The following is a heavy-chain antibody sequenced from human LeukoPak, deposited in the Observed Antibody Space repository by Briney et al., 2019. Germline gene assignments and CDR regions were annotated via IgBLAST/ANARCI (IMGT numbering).Heavy chain of an antibody. CDR2: IYGGGHGT. V-gene: IGHV3-23*01. D-gene: IGHD1-26*01. CDR3: AKDRKVVGANNGLDY. Sequence: GGSLRLSCAASGFTFSNYAMSWVRQAPGKGLEWVSVIYGGGHGTYYADSVKGRFTISRDNSKNTLYLQMNSLRAEDTAVYFCAKDRKVVGANNGLDYWGQGTLVTVSS. CDR1: GFTFSNYA. J-gene: IGHJ4*02.